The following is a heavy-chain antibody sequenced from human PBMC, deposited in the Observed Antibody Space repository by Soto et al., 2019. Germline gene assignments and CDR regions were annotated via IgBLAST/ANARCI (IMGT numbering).Heavy chain of an antibody. V-gene: IGHV4-39*01. Sequence: QLQLQESGPRLVKSSETLSLTCGVSGDSISNSRFYWAWIRQPPGEGLEWIGSIYHTGNAYYNPSLKSRVTIPVDTSKNQFSLKVTSVTAADTALYYCARDYFDSSDYTTNWFDPWGQGTLVTVSS. CDR3: ARDYFDSSDYTTNWFDP. CDR2: IYHTGNA. D-gene: IGHD3-22*01. CDR1: GDSISNSRFY. J-gene: IGHJ5*02.